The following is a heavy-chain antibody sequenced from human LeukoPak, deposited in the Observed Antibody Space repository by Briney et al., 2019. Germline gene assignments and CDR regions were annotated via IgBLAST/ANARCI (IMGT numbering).Heavy chain of an antibody. J-gene: IGHJ4*02. CDR1: GFTFSTYW. CDR3: ARDRGSSWYAEYYFDY. D-gene: IGHD6-13*01. CDR2: INSDGSST. V-gene: IGHV3-74*01. Sequence: GGSLRLSCAASGFTFSTYWMSWVRQAPGKGLVWVSRINSDGSSTSYADSVKGRFTISRDNAKNTLYLQMNSLRAEDTAVYYCARDRGSSWYAEYYFDYWGQGTLVTVSS.